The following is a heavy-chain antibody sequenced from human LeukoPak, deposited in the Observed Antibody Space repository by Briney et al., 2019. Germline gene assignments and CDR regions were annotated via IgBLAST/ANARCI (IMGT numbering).Heavy chain of an antibody. J-gene: IGHJ4*02. Sequence: GASVKVSCTASRYTFTGYDMLWVRQAPGQGLEWMGWINPDSSGTNYPQKFQGRVTMTRDTTISTAYLGLNRLRSDDTAVYYCARSYYYDTIPLWGQGTLVTASS. V-gene: IGHV1-2*02. CDR3: ARSYYYDTIPL. CDR2: INPDSSGT. D-gene: IGHD3-22*01. CDR1: RYTFTGYD.